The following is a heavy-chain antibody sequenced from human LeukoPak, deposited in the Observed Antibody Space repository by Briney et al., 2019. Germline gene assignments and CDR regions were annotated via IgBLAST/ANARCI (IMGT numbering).Heavy chain of an antibody. CDR1: GFTFSTYG. D-gene: IGHD2-2*01. Sequence: GGSLRLSCAASGFTFSTYGMPWVRQAPGKGLAWVAVIWDDGTNKYYADSVKGRFTISRDNSRNTLYLQMNSLRAEDTAVYYCARAEVPGAIKSGAFDIWGQGTMVTVSS. CDR2: IWDDGTNK. CDR3: ARAEVPGAIKSGAFDI. J-gene: IGHJ3*02. V-gene: IGHV3-33*01.